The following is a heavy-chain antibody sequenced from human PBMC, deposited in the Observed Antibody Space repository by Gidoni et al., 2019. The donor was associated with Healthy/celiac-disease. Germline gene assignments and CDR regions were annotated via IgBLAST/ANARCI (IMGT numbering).Heavy chain of an antibody. Sequence: QVQLQQSGPGLVTPSQTLSLTCAISGDSVSSNSAAWNWIGQSPSRGLEWLGRTYYRSSWYNDYAVSVRGRITSNPDTSRNHCSRLLDSVTPEDSALYYCAREPTYSSGWSPAGSVGDYYYYGMDVWGQGTTVTVSS. D-gene: IGHD6-19*01. CDR1: GDSVSSNSAA. CDR3: AREPTYSSGWSPAGSVGDYYYYGMDV. J-gene: IGHJ6*02. V-gene: IGHV6-1*01. CDR2: TYYRSSWYN.